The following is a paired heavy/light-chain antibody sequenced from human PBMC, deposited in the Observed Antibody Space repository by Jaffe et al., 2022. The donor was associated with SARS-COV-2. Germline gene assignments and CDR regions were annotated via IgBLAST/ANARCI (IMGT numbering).Heavy chain of an antibody. CDR3: AREGESYNSYFFDK. D-gene: IGHD1-1*01. J-gene: IGHJ4*02. V-gene: IGHV4-59*11. CDR2: ISYNGKS. Sequence: QVQLQESGSGLVKPSETLSLNCTVSGGSMYGHYWSWIRQPPGKGLEWIGYISYNGKSNYNPSLNSRVTISVDPSRNQFSLKLSSVTAADSAMYYCAREGESYNSYFFDKWGQGTLVTVSS. CDR1: GGSMYGHY.
Light chain of an antibody. Sequence: DIVVTQSPDSLAVSLGERTTINCKSSQSILYSANSKNYLAWYQQKPGQAPKLLIYWASTRESGVPDRFSGGGSGTDFTLTISNMQAEDVAVYYCQQYFNAPPSFGGGTKVEIK. V-gene: IGKV4-1*01. CDR2: WAS. CDR3: QQYFNAPPS. CDR1: QSILYSANSKNY. J-gene: IGKJ4*01.